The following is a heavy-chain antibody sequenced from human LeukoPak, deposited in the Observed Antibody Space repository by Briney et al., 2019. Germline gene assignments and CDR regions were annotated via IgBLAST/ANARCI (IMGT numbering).Heavy chain of an antibody. CDR1: GYTFTSYD. J-gene: IGHJ5*02. D-gene: IGHD3-10*01. V-gene: IGHV1-69*13. CDR3: ARNTMVQNNWFDP. Sequence: GASVKVSCKASGYTFTSYDINWVRQAPGQGLEWMGGIIPIFGTANYAQKFQGRVTITADESTSTAYMELSSLRSEDTAVYYCARNTMVQNNWFDPWGQGTLVTVSS. CDR2: IIPIFGTA.